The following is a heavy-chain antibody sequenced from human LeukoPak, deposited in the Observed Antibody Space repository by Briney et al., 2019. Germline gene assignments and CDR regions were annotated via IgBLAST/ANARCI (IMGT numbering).Heavy chain of an antibody. V-gene: IGHV3-7*01. CDR3: AREVGYCSGGSCYRWFDP. Sequence: GGSLRLSCAASGFTFSSYWMIWVRQAPGKGLEWVANIKQDGSEKYYVDSVKGRFTISRDNAKNSLYLQMNSLRAEDTAVYYCAREVGYCSGGSCYRWFDPWGQGTLVTVSS. D-gene: IGHD2-15*01. CDR2: IKQDGSEK. J-gene: IGHJ5*02. CDR1: GFTFSSYW.